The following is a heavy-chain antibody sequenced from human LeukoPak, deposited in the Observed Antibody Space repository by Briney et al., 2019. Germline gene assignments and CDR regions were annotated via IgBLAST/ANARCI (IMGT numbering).Heavy chain of an antibody. D-gene: IGHD3-10*01. CDR3: ARDQAGSGHYADF. Sequence: GGSLRLSCAASGFTFSSYEMNWVRQAPGKGLEWVSYISSSGSTIYYADSVKGRFTISRDNSKNTLYLQMNSLRAEDTAEYYCARDQAGSGHYADFWGQGTLVTVSS. CDR2: ISSSGSTI. CDR1: GFTFSSYE. V-gene: IGHV3-48*03. J-gene: IGHJ4*02.